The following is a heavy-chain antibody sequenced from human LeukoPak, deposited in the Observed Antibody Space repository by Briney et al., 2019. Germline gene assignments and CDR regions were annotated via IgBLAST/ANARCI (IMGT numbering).Heavy chain of an antibody. CDR2: INGVGT. Sequence: GGSLRLSCATSQFNFKKFGMTWVRQAPGKGLEWVSSINGVGTQYADSVQGRFAISRDNSKNTLYLQMNSLRAEDTAVYYCAKDLCSSTSCYRSPSRDYWGQGTLVTVSS. J-gene: IGHJ4*02. V-gene: IGHV3-23*01. CDR3: AKDLCSSTSCYRSPSRDY. CDR1: QFNFKKFG. D-gene: IGHD2-2*02.